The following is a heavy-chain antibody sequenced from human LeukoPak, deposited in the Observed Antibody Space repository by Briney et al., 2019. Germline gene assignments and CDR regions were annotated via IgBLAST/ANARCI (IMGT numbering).Heavy chain of an antibody. CDR3: AKEFSAAAYYFHY. J-gene: IGHJ4*02. V-gene: IGHV3-33*06. Sequence: GGSLRPSCAASGFTFSTYGMHWVRQAPGKGLEWVAVIWYDGSNKYYADSVKGRSTISRDNSKNTLFLQMNSLRAEDTAVYYCAKEFSAAAYYFHYWGQGTVVIVSS. CDR1: GFTFSTYG. D-gene: IGHD6-25*01. CDR2: IWYDGSNK.